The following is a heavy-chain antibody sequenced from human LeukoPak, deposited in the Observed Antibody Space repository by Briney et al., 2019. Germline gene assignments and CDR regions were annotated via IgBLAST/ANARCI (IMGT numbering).Heavy chain of an antibody. CDR2: IFYSGST. D-gene: IGHD1-26*01. Sequence: SETLSLTCTVSGGSISTSNYYWGWIRQPPGKGLEWIGNIFYSGSTYYGPSLKSRLTISLDTSRNQFSLKLSSVTAADTAVYYCASTSGSYSAVTWGQGTLVTVSS. CDR3: ASTSGSYSAVT. J-gene: IGHJ5*02. V-gene: IGHV4-39*07. CDR1: GGSISTSNYY.